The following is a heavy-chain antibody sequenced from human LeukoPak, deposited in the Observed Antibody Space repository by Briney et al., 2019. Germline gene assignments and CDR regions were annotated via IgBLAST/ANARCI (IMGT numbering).Heavy chain of an antibody. V-gene: IGHV3-7*03. D-gene: IGHD3-10*01. CDR2: IKQDGSEK. CDR3: ASFSYGSGTS. CDR1: GFTFSSYW. Sequence: GGSLRLSCAASGFTFSSYWMSWVRQAPGKGLEWVANIKQDGSEKYYVDSVKGRFTISRDNSKNTLSLQMNSLRVEDTAVYYCASFSYGSGTSWGQGTLVTVSS. J-gene: IGHJ5*02.